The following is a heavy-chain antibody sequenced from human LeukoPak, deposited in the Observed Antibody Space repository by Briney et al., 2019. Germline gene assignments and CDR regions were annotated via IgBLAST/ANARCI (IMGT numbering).Heavy chain of an antibody. CDR2: IQQDGSEK. D-gene: IGHD1-26*01. Sequence: GRSLRLSCAASGFTFDDYAMHWVRQAPGKGLEWVANIQQDGSEKYYVDSVEGRFTISRDNAKNSLYLQTNSLRAEDTAVYYCARGFSGSYRTPIGYWGQGTLVTVSS. CDR1: GFTFDDYA. CDR3: ARGFSGSYRTPIGY. J-gene: IGHJ4*02. V-gene: IGHV3-7*01.